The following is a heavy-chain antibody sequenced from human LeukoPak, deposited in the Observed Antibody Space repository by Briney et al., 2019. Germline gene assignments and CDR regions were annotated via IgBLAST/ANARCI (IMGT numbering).Heavy chain of an antibody. CDR3: ARDATTPGAFDI. CDR1: GGSISSYY. J-gene: IGHJ3*02. V-gene: IGHV4-59*01. CDR2: IYYSGTT. D-gene: IGHD5-24*01. Sequence: SETLSLTCTVSGGSISSYYWSWIRQPPGKGLEWIGYIYYSGTTNYNPSLKSRVTISVDTSKNQFSLKLSSVTAADTAVYYCARDATTPGAFDIWGQGTMVTVSS.